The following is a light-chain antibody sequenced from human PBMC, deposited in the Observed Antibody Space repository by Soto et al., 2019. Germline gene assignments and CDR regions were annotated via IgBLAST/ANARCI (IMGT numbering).Light chain of an antibody. Sequence: DIQMTQSPSSLSASIGDRVNITCRASQSISSHLYWFQQKPGQAPKLLIYAASSLQSGVPSRFSGSGSGTDFTLTISSLQPEDFATYYCQQSYSNSITFGQGTRLEIK. V-gene: IGKV1-39*01. J-gene: IGKJ5*01. CDR2: AAS. CDR1: QSISSH. CDR3: QQSYSNSIT.